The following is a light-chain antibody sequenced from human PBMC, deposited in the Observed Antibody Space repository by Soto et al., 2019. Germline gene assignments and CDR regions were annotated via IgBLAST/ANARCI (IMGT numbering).Light chain of an antibody. V-gene: IGKV3-15*01. J-gene: IGKJ1*01. CDR1: QSVGNN. CDR3: QQYNNWWT. CDR2: GAS. Sequence: EIVMTQSPATLSVSPGERATLSCRASQSVGNNLAWSQKKPGQAPRLLIYGASTRATGIPARFSGSGSGTEFTLTISSLQSEDFAFYYCQQYNNWWTFGQGTRVDIK.